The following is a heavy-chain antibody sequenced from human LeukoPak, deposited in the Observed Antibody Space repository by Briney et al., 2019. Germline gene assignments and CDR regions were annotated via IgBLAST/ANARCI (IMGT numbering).Heavy chain of an antibody. CDR1: GFTFSSYA. CDR3: ARDGYHKFDY. J-gene: IGHJ4*02. D-gene: IGHD2-2*01. V-gene: IGHV3-30*04. Sequence: PGGSLRLSCAASGFTFSSYAMHWVRQAPGKGLEWVAVISYDGSNKYYADSVKGRFTISRDNSKNTLYLQMNSLRAEDTAVYYCARDGYHKFDYWGQGTLVTVSS. CDR2: ISYDGSNK.